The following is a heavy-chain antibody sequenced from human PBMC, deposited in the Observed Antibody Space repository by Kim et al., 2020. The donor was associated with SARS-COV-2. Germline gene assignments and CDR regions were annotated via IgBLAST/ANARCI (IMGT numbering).Heavy chain of an antibody. J-gene: IGHJ3*02. CDR1: GFSLSTSGVG. Sequence: SGPTLVNPTQTLTLTCTFSGFSLSTSGVGVGWIRQPPGKALEWLALIYWDDDKRYSPSLKSRLTITKDTSKNQVVLTMTNMDPVDTATYYCAREGVVAATDAFDIWGQGTMVTVSS. V-gene: IGHV2-5*02. D-gene: IGHD2-15*01. CDR2: IYWDDDK. CDR3: AREGVVAATDAFDI.